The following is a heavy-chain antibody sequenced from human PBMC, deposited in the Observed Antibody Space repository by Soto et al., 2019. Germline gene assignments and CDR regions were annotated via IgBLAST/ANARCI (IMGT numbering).Heavy chain of an antibody. CDR1: GFSLSTSGVG. Sequence: QITLKESGPPLVKPTQTLTLTCTFSGFSLSTSGVGVGWIRQPPGKALEWLALVYWDDDKFYSPFLKSRLTITRDTSKNQVILIMTNMHPVDTGTYYCVYRLEEMIGWFDPWGQGMLVIVSS. CDR3: VYRLEEMIGWFDP. D-gene: IGHD3-22*01. V-gene: IGHV2-5*02. CDR2: VYWDDDK. J-gene: IGHJ5*02.